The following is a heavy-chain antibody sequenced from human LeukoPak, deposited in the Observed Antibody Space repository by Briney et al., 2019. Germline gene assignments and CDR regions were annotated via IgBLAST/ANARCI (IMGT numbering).Heavy chain of an antibody. Sequence: PGGSLRLSCAASGFIFDDYGMSWVRQAPGKGLEWVANMNQDGSEKYYVDSVKGRFTISRDNAKNSLYLQMNNLRAEDTAVFYCARGGELLRPADYWGQGTLVTVSS. D-gene: IGHD1-26*01. J-gene: IGHJ4*02. CDR1: GFIFDDYG. CDR3: ARGGELLRPADY. CDR2: MNQDGSEK. V-gene: IGHV3-7*01.